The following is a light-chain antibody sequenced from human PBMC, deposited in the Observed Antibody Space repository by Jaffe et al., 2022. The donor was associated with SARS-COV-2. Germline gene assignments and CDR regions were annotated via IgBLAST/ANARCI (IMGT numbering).Light chain of an antibody. J-gene: IGKJ3*01. CDR3: QQYGTSPLT. CDR2: GAS. V-gene: IGKV3-20*01. CDR1: QSVSGSR. Sequence: EIVLTQSPGSLSLSPGERATLSCRASQSVSGSRLAWYQHKPGQAPRLLIYGASSRAPGIPDRFSGSGSGADFTLTISRLEPEDFAVYHCQQYGTSPLTFGPGTKVDIK.